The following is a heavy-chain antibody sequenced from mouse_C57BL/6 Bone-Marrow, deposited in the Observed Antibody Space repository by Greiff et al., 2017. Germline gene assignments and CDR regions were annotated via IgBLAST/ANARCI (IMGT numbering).Heavy chain of an antibody. CDR3: ASSSYGYFDV. CDR1: GYTFTSYW. J-gene: IGHJ1*03. D-gene: IGHD1-1*01. Sequence: QVQLQQPGAELVMPGASVKLSCKASGYTFTSYWMHWVKQRPGQGLEWIGEIDPSASYTNYNQQFKGKSTLTVDKSSSTAYMQLSSLTSEDSAVYYCASSSYGYFDVWGTGTTVTVAS. CDR2: IDPSASYT. V-gene: IGHV1-69*01.